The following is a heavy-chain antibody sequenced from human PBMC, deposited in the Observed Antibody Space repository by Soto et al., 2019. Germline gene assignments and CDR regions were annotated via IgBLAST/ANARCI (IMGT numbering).Heavy chain of an antibody. CDR1: GFTFSSYG. V-gene: IGHV3-33*01. CDR2: IWYDGSNK. Sequence: QLGGSLRLSCAASGFTFSSYGMHWVRQAPGKGLEWVAVIWYDGSNKYYADSVKGRFTISRDNSKNTLYLQMNSLRAEDTAVYYCARVEYYDSSGYYRAFDIWGQGTMVTVSS. J-gene: IGHJ3*02. CDR3: ARVEYYDSSGYYRAFDI. D-gene: IGHD3-22*01.